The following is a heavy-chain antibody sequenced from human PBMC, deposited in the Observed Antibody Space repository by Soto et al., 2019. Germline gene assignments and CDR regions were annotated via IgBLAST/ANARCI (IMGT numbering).Heavy chain of an antibody. CDR3: TRAYDSSPLDY. J-gene: IGHJ4*02. CDR2: INPNSGGT. V-gene: IGHV1-2*02. D-gene: IGHD3-22*01. CDR1: GYTFSGFY. Sequence: ASVKVSCKASGYTFSGFYMHWVRQAPGQGLEWMGWINPNSGGTKSAEKFQGRVTMTRDTSKSIAYLQMNSLKTEDTALYCCTRAYDSSPLDYWGQGTRVTVSS.